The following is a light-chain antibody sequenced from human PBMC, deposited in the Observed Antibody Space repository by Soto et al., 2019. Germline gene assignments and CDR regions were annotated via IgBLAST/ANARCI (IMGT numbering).Light chain of an antibody. CDR3: SSYAGSSNV. CDR2: EVN. Sequence: QSVLTQPASLSGSPGQSVAISCTGTGSDVGGYNYVSWYQQHPGKAPKLMIYEVNKRPSGVPDRFSGSKSGNTASLTVSGLQAEDEADYYCSSYAGSSNVFGTGTKVTVL. V-gene: IGLV2-8*01. J-gene: IGLJ1*01. CDR1: GSDVGGYNY.